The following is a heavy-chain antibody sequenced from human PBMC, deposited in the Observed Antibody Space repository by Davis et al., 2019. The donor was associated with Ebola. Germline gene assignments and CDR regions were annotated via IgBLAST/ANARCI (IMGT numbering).Heavy chain of an antibody. CDR3: ARAHASYYYYGMDV. CDR2: TYYSGSS. CDR1: GGSISSYY. V-gene: IGHV4-59*01. Sequence: SETLSLTCTVSGGSISSYYWSWIRQPPGKGLEWIGYTYYSGSSNYNPSLKSRVTISVDTSQNQFSLKVNSVTAADTAMYYCARAHASYYYYGMDVWGQGTTVTVSS. J-gene: IGHJ6*02. D-gene: IGHD2-2*01.